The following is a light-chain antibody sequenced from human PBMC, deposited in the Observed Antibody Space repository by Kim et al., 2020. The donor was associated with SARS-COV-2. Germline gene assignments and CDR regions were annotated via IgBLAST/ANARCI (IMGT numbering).Light chain of an antibody. Sequence: EIVLTQSPATLSLSPGERATLSCRASQSVSSYLAWYQQKPGQAPRLLIYDASNRATGIPARFSGSGSGTDFTLTISSLEPEDFAVYYCQQRSNWHPRYTFGQGTKLEI. CDR2: DAS. CDR1: QSVSSY. CDR3: QQRSNWHPRYT. J-gene: IGKJ2*01. V-gene: IGKV3-11*01.